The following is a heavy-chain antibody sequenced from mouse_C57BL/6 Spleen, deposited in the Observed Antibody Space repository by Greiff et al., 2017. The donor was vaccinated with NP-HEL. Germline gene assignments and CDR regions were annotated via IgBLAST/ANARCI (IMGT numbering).Heavy chain of an antibody. V-gene: IGHV1-4*01. D-gene: IGHD1-1*01. CDR2: INPSSGYT. J-gene: IGHJ4*01. CDR3: ARAGAQYYGSRDYAMDY. CDR1: GYTFTSYT. Sequence: VQGVESGAELARPGASVKMSCKASGYTFTSYTMHWVKQRPGQGLEWIGYINPSSGYTKYNQKFKDKATLTADKSSSTAYMQLSSLTSEDSAVYYCARAGAQYYGSRDYAMDYWGQGTSVTVSS.